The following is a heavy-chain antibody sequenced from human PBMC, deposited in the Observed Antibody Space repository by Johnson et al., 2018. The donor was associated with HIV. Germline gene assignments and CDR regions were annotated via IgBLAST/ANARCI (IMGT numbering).Heavy chain of an antibody. CDR2: IRYDGSNT. D-gene: IGHD3-10*01. CDR1: GFTFSSYG. CDR3: AKEQWFGELFSAFDI. J-gene: IGHJ3*02. Sequence: QVQLVESGGGVVQPGGSLRLSCAASGFTFSSYGMHWVRQAPGKGLEWVAFIRYDGSNTYYADSVKGRFTISRDNSKNTLYLQMNSLSAEDTAVYYCAKEQWFGELFSAFDIWGQGTMVTVSS. V-gene: IGHV3-30*02.